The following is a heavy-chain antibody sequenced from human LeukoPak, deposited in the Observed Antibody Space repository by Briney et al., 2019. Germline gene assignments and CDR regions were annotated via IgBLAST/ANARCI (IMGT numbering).Heavy chain of an antibody. CDR3: ARERPVGATPFDF. Sequence: GGSLRLSCAASGFTFSSYGMHWLRQAPGKGLEWVAVIWYDGSNKYYADSVKGRFTISRDNSKNTLYLQMNSLRDEDTAVYFCARERPVGATPFDFWGQGTLVTVSS. CDR1: GFTFSSYG. CDR2: IWYDGSNK. D-gene: IGHD1-26*01. V-gene: IGHV3-33*01. J-gene: IGHJ4*02.